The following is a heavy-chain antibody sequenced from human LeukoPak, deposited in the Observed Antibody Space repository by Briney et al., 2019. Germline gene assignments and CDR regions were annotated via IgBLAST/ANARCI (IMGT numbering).Heavy chain of an antibody. CDR3: ARENDLFGELFSPLDY. J-gene: IGHJ4*02. Sequence: GGSLRLSCEASGFDFSLSSFNYIRQAPGKGLEWVSYIRARSSLVSYADSVRGRFTISRDDDKKSVSLQMHSLRADDTAVYYCARENDLFGELFSPLDYWGQGTLVTVSS. CDR2: IRARSSLV. D-gene: IGHD3-10*02. CDR1: GFDFSLSS. V-gene: IGHV3-48*04.